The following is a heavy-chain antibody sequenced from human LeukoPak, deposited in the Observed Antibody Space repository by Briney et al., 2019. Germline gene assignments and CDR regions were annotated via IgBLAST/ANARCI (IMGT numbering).Heavy chain of an antibody. CDR1: GFTFSSYS. Sequence: SRGSLRLSCAASGFTFSSYSMNWVRQAPGKGLGWVSYISSSSSTIYYADSVKGRFTISRDNAKNSLYLQMNSLRDEDTAVYYCARDLYYYDSSGYYSAFDIWGQGTMVTVSS. D-gene: IGHD3-22*01. CDR3: ARDLYYYDSSGYYSAFDI. J-gene: IGHJ3*02. V-gene: IGHV3-48*02. CDR2: ISSSSSTI.